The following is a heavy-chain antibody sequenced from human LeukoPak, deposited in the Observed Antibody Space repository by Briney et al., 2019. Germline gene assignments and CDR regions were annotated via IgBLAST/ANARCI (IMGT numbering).Heavy chain of an antibody. Sequence: SETLSLTCAVYGGSFSGYYWSWICQPPGKGLEWIGEINHSGSTNYNPSLKSRVTISVDTSKNQFSLKLSSVTAADTAVYYCASGRGTATFDYWGQGTLVTVSS. CDR1: GGSFSGYY. D-gene: IGHD5-18*01. J-gene: IGHJ4*02. V-gene: IGHV4-34*01. CDR2: INHSGST. CDR3: ASGRGTATFDY.